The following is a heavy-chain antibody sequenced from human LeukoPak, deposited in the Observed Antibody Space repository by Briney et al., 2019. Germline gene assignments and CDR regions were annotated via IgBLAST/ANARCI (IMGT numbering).Heavy chain of an antibody. CDR1: GDSFSGYY. V-gene: IGHV4-34*01. Sequence: SETLSLTCAVYGDSFSGYYWTWVRQPPGTGLEWIGDINHSGRTTYNQSPKSRVIILVVTTNNLLFLNMPSFIAAASALFYFCWPWQRRYYMDVGGKGTTVAVSS. J-gene: IGHJ6*03. CDR2: INHSGRT. D-gene: IGHD3-3*01. CDR3: CWPWQRRYYMDV.